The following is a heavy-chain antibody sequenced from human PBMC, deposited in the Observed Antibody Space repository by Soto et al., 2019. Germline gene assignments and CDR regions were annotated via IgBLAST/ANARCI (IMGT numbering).Heavy chain of an antibody. CDR3: ARDTGGWYEYFQH. J-gene: IGHJ1*01. CDR1: GFTFSSYG. D-gene: IGHD6-19*01. CDR2: IYDGSNK. Sequence: GGPLRLSCAASGFTFSSYGMHWVRQAPGKGLEWVAVIYDGSNKYYADSVKGRFTISRDNSKNTLYLQMNSLRAEDTAVYYCARDTGGWYEYFQHWGQGTLVTVSS. V-gene: IGHV3-30*03.